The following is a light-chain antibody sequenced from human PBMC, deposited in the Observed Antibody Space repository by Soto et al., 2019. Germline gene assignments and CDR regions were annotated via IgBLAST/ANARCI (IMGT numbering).Light chain of an antibody. V-gene: IGKV3-15*01. Sequence: EIVLTQSPGTLSLSPGRRATLLFVASQSSSDTLDWYQQKPGQAPRLLIYSASRGATGFPARFSGSGSGTDFTLNISSLQSEDFAVYYCQQYNNWPITFGQGTRLEIK. J-gene: IGKJ5*01. CDR1: QSSSDT. CDR2: SAS. CDR3: QQYNNWPIT.